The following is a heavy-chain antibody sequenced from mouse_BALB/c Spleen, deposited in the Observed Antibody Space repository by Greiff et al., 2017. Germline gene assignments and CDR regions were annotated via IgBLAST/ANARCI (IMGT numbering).Heavy chain of an antibody. V-gene: IGHV5-6*01. J-gene: IGHJ4*01. Sequence: EVQGVESGGDLVKPRGSLKLSCAASGFTFSSYGMSWVRQTPDKRLEWVATISSGGSYTYYPDSVKGRFTISRDNAKNTLYLQMSSLKSEDTAMYYCARDGGAMDYWGQGTSVTVSS. CDR2: ISSGGSYT. CDR1: GFTFSSYG. CDR3: ARDGGAMDY.